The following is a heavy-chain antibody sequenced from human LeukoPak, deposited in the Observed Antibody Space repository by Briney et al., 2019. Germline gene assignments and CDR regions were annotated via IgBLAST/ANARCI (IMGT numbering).Heavy chain of an antibody. J-gene: IGHJ4*02. Sequence: GGSLRLSCAASGFTFSSYAMHWVRQAPGKGLEWVAIISYDGNNKYYADSVKGRFTVSRDNSKNMVFLQMNSLRAEDTAIYYCAKDDAYLQYDDWGQGTLVTVSS. CDR3: AKDDAYLQYDD. D-gene: IGHD5-24*01. V-gene: IGHV3-30*04. CDR1: GFTFSSYA. CDR2: ISYDGNNK.